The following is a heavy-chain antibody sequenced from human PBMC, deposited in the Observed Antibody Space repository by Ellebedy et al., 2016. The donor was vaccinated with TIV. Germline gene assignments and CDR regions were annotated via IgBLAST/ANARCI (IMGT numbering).Heavy chain of an antibody. J-gene: IGHJ4*02. Sequence: GESLKISRAASELTFSLYAMTWVRQAPGKGLDWVSTISVSADSTYYADSVEGRFTISRDNSKNMLYLQMYSLKAEDTAVYYCVAGAPIIDFWGQGVLVTVSS. V-gene: IGHV3-23*01. CDR3: VAGAPIIDF. CDR2: ISVSADST. CDR1: ELTFSLYA. D-gene: IGHD2-8*02.